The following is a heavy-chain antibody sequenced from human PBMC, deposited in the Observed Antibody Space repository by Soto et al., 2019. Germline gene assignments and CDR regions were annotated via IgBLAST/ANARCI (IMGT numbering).Heavy chain of an antibody. CDR2: IYYSGST. J-gene: IGHJ6*02. CDR3: VRDRIGGQSYGLAHYYYGMDV. CDR1: GGSISSYY. V-gene: IGHV4-59*12. D-gene: IGHD5-18*01. Sequence: PSETLSLTCTVSGGSISSYYWSWIRQPPGKGLEWIGYIYYSGSTNYNPSLKSRVTISVDSAKNTLYLQMNSLRVEDTAMYYCVRDRIGGQSYGLAHYYYGMDVWGQGTTVTVSS.